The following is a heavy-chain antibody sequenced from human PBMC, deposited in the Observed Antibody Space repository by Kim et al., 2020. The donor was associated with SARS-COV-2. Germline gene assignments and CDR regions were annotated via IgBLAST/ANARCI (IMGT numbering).Heavy chain of an antibody. CDR2: IKSKTDGGTS. D-gene: IGHD2-2*01. Sequence: GGSLRLSCAVSGIPFSNAWFNWVRQSPGKGLEWVGRIKSKTDGGTSDLAAPVKGRFAISRDDSENTLSLLLNNVKTDDSAVYYCTTVSMRWGQGTLVTVSS. V-gene: IGHV3-15*01. CDR1: GIPFSNAW. CDR3: TTVSMR. J-gene: IGHJ4*02.